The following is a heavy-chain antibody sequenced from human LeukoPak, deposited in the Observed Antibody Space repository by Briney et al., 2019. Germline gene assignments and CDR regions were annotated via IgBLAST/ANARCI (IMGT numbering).Heavy chain of an antibody. CDR1: GFTFSSYG. CDR3: AKAYCGGDCYFDY. J-gene: IGHJ4*02. D-gene: IGHD2-21*02. V-gene: IGHV3-33*06. Sequence: GRSLRLSCAASGFTFSSYGMHWVRQAPGKGLEWLAVIWYDGSNKYYADSVKGRFTISRDNSKNTLYLQMNSLRAEDTAVYYCAKAYCGGDCYFDYWGQGTLVTVSS. CDR2: IWYDGSNK.